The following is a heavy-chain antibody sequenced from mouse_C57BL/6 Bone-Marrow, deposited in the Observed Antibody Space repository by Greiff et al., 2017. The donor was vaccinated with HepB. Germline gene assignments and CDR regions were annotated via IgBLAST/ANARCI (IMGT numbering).Heavy chain of an antibody. Sequence: DVKLVESEGGLVQPGSSMKLSCTASGFTFSDYYMAWVRQVPEKGLEWVANINYDGSSTYYLDSLKSRFIISRDNAKNILYLQMSSLTSEDTATYYCAREEGDGYYFDYWGQGTTLTVSS. J-gene: IGHJ2*01. CDR3: AREEGDGYYFDY. CDR1: GFTFSDYY. V-gene: IGHV5-16*01. D-gene: IGHD1-1*01. CDR2: INYDGSST.